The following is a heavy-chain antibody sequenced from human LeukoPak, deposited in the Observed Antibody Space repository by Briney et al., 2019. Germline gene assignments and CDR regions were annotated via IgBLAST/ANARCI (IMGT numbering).Heavy chain of an antibody. Sequence: PSETLSLTCTVSGGSISSYYWSWIRQPPGKGLEWIGYIYYSGSTNYNPSPKSRVTIKVATSKHKFSLKVNSVTVEDRAIYYCERGGAPTDYWGQGTLVTVSS. CDR1: GGSISSYY. CDR3: ERGGAPTDY. CDR2: IYYSGST. V-gene: IGHV4-59*01. D-gene: IGHD1-26*01. J-gene: IGHJ4*02.